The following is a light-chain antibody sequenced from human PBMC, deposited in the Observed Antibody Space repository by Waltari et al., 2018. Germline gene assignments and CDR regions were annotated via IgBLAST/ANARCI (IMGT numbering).Light chain of an antibody. CDR1: SSNVGPIY. CDR3: AAWDDSLNAWM. V-gene: IGLV1-44*01. J-gene: IGLJ3*02. CDR2: NNN. Sequence: QSVLTQPPSTSGTPGQRVTISCSGSSSNVGPIYVSWYQQLPGTAPTRLIYNNNRRSSGVPDRFSGSKSGTSASLAISGLQSEDEADYYCAAWDDSLNAWMFGGGTKLTVL.